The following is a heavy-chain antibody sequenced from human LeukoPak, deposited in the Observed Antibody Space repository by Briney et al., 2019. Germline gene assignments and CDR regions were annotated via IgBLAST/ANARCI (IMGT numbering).Heavy chain of an antibody. V-gene: IGHV4-4*07. J-gene: IGHJ4*02. CDR3: ARGSGLSSAPDY. Sequence: SETLSLTCTVSGGSISSYYWSWIRQPAGKGLEWIGRIYTSGSTNYNPSLKSRVTISVDRSKNQFSLKLSSVTAADTAVYYCARGSGLSSAPDYWGQGTLVTVSS. CDR1: GGSISSYY. CDR2: IYTSGST. D-gene: IGHD6-25*01.